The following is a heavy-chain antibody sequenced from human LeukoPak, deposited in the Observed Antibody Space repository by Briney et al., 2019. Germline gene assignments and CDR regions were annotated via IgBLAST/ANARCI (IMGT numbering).Heavy chain of an antibody. D-gene: IGHD6-19*01. CDR2: ISGSGGST. CDR1: GFTFSSYA. Sequence: GGSLRLSCAASGFTFSSYAMSWVRQAPGKGLEWVSAISGSGGSTYYADSVKGRFTISRDNSKNTLSLQMKSLRAEDTAVYYCAKYSSGWSCLDYWGQGTLVTVSS. CDR3: AKYSSGWSCLDY. V-gene: IGHV3-23*01. J-gene: IGHJ4*02.